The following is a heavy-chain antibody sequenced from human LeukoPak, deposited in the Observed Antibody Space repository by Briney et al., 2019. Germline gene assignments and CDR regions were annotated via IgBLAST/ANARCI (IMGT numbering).Heavy chain of an antibody. V-gene: IGHV1-2*02. CDR1: GYTFTGYY. CDR3: AGGLLGIRFHYYYMDV. J-gene: IGHJ6*03. D-gene: IGHD3-3*01. CDR2: INPNSGGT. Sequence: GASLKVSCKASGYTFTGYYMHWVRQAPGQGLEWMGWINPNSGGTNYAQKFQGRVTMTRDTSISTAYMELSRLRSDDTAVYYCAGGLLGIRFHYYYMDVWGKGTTVTVSS.